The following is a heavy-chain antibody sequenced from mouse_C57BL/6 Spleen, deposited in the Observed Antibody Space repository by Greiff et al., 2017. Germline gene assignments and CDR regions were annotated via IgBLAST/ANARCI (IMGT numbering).Heavy chain of an antibody. CDR2: ISSGSSTI. CDR3: ARRSITTVVATGDAMDY. V-gene: IGHV5-17*01. CDR1: GFTFSDYG. Sequence: VQLKESGGGLVKPGGSLQLSCAASGFTFSDYGMHWVRQAPEKGLEWVAYISSGSSTIYYADTVKGRFTISRDNAKNTLFLQMTSLRSEDTAMYYCARRSITTVVATGDAMDYWGQGTSVTGSS. J-gene: IGHJ4*01. D-gene: IGHD1-1*01.